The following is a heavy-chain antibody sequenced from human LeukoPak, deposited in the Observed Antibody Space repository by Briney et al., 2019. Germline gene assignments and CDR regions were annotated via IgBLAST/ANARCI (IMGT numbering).Heavy chain of an antibody. CDR1: GGSMNSFY. D-gene: IGHD3-10*01. Sequence: SETLSLTCSVSGGSMNSFYWSWIRQSPGKGLEWIGYIYYSGSTNYNPSLKSRLTILVDTSKKQFSLKMRSVTAADTAVYYCARDRGSGNYYKRVPAVAFDIWGQGRMVTVSS. J-gene: IGHJ3*02. CDR3: ARDRGSGNYYKRVPAVAFDI. CDR2: IYYSGST. V-gene: IGHV4-59*01.